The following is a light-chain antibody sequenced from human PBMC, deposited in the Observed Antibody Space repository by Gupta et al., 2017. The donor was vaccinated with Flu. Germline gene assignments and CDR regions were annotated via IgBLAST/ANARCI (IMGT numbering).Light chain of an antibody. CDR3: AAGDDSSNGVV. J-gene: IGLJ2*01. V-gene: IGLV1-36*01. Sequence: QSALPQPPSASAAPRQRVTISCTGSSSNIGNNDVNWYQQLPATAPKLLFYYDDLLPSGVADRFSGSTCGTSASLTTSVLQAEEEADYYWAAGDDSSNGVVFGGGTKLTVL. CDR2: YDD. CDR1: SSNIGNND.